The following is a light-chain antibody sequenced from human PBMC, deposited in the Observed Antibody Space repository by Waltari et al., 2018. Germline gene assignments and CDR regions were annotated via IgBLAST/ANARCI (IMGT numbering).Light chain of an antibody. Sequence: DIQMTQSPSSLSASVGDRVTITCRASNSISSYLNWYQQKPGKAPKLLIYAASSLQSGVPSRFSGSGSGTDFTLTISSLQPEDFATYYCQQSYSTPLTFGGGTKVEIK. CDR3: QQSYSTPLT. CDR2: AAS. V-gene: IGKV1-39*01. CDR1: NSISSY. J-gene: IGKJ4*01.